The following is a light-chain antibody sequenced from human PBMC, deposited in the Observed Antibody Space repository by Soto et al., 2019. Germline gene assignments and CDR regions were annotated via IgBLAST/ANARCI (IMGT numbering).Light chain of an antibody. CDR3: QQYGSSQYT. Sequence: EIVLTQSPGTLSLSPGERATLSCRASQSVNNNYLAWYQQKPGQAPRLLIYGASSRATGIPDRFSGSGSGTDFTLTISRLEPEDFAVYYCQQYGSSQYTFGXGT. J-gene: IGKJ2*01. V-gene: IGKV3-20*01. CDR2: GAS. CDR1: QSVNNNY.